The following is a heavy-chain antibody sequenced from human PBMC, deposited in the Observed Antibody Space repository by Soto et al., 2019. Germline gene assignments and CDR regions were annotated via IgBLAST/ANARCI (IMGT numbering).Heavy chain of an antibody. CDR1: GGSISSYY. Sequence: SETLSLTCTVSGGSISSYYWSWIRQPPGKGLEWIGYIYYSGSTNYNPSLKSRVTISVDTSKNQFSLKLSSVTAADAAVYYCARVTTGTTVYFDYWGQGTLVTVSS. J-gene: IGHJ4*02. V-gene: IGHV4-59*01. D-gene: IGHD1-7*01. CDR3: ARVTTGTTVYFDY. CDR2: IYYSGST.